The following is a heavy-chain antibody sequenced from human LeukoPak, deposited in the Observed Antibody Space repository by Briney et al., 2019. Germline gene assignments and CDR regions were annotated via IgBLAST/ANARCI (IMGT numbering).Heavy chain of an antibody. CDR3: ARGSLTGYSPWEY. V-gene: IGHV6-1*01. CDR1: GDXVSSKSAA. J-gene: IGHJ4*02. Sequence: SQTLSLTCVISGDXVSSKSAAWNWLRQSPSRGLEWLGRTYYRSKWSNDYAVSVKSLITINPDTSKNQFSLQLNSVTPEDTAVYYCARGSLTGYSPWEYWGQGSLVTVSS. CDR2: TYYRSKWSN. D-gene: IGHD3-9*01.